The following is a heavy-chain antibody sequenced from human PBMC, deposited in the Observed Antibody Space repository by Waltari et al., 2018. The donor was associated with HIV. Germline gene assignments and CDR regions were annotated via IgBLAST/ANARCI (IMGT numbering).Heavy chain of an antibody. D-gene: IGHD3-10*01. CDR2: SNEDGSIT. V-gene: IGHV3-74*01. CDR3: ARDVAGVGSY. Sequence: EVQLVESGGDLVQPGGSLRLSCAASGFTFSRYWMHWVRQAPGKGLVWVSRSNEDGSITDYADSVKGRFTISRDNAKNTLYLHMNSLRAEDTAVYFCARDVAGVGSYWGRGTLVSVSS. J-gene: IGHJ4*02. CDR1: GFTFSRYW.